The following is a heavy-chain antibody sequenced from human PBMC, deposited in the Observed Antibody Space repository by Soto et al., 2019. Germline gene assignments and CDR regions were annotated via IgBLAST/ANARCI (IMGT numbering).Heavy chain of an antibody. CDR2: ISGNSGTT. D-gene: IGHD3-3*01. Sequence: EVQLLESGGDFKQPGGSLRLSCEGSGFNFSNYALNWVRQAPGKRLEWVSVISGNSGTTYYAASVKGRFTISRDNSKKTLYLQMNGLRADDTAVYYCAKARAITVFGVITRFDAWGQGTLVTVSS. CDR3: AKARAITVFGVITRFDA. CDR1: GFNFSNYA. J-gene: IGHJ4*02. V-gene: IGHV3-23*01.